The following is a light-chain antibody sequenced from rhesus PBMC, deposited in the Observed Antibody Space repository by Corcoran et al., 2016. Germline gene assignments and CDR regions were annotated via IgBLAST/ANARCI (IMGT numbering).Light chain of an antibody. CDR3: QQSSNLSPLT. Sequence: ETVVTQSPATLSLSPGEGATLSCRASQSVGTYLAWYQQKPGQAPRLLLYGASTRATGIPARCSGSGSGTDFTLTISSLEPEDVGVYYCQQSSNLSPLTFGGGTKVDLK. J-gene: IGKJ4*01. CDR1: QSVGTY. CDR2: GAS. V-gene: IGKV3-24*04.